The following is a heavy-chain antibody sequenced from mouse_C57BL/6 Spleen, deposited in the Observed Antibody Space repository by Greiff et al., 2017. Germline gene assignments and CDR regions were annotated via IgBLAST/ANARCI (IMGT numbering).Heavy chain of an antibody. CDR3: ARDDYYGSSYGDY. V-gene: IGHV3-6*01. Sequence: EVHLVESGPGLVKPSQSLSLTCSVTGYSITSGYYWNWIRQFPGNKLEWMGYISYDGSNNYNPSLKNRISITRDTSKNQFFLKLNSVTTEDTATYYCARDDYYGSSYGDYWGQGTTLTVSS. J-gene: IGHJ2*01. D-gene: IGHD1-1*01. CDR2: ISYDGSN. CDR1: GYSITSGYY.